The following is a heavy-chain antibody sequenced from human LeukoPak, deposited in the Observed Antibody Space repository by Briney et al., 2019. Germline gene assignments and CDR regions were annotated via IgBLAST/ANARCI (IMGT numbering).Heavy chain of an antibody. V-gene: IGHV3-23*01. D-gene: IGHD3-3*01. CDR2: ISGSGGST. CDR3: AISLAPYYDFWSGYYPAYYFDY. J-gene: IGHJ4*02. CDR1: GFTFSSYA. Sequence: GGSLRLSCAASGFTFSSYAMSWVRQAPGKGLEWVSAISGSGGSTYHADSVKGRFTISRDNSKNTLYLQMNSLRAEDTAVYYCAISLAPYYDFWSGYYPAYYFDYWGQGTLVTVSS.